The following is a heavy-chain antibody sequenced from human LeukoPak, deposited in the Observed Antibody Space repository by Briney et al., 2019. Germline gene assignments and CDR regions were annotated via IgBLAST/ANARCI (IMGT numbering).Heavy chain of an antibody. D-gene: IGHD3-3*01. J-gene: IGHJ4*02. V-gene: IGHV4-38-2*02. CDR3: ARAYYDFWSGYSYYFDY. Sequence: SETLSLTCTVSGYSISSGYYWGWIRQPPGKGLEWIGSIYHSGSTYYNPSLKSRVTISVDTSKNQFSLKLSSVTAADTAVYYYARAYYDFWSGYSYYFDYWGQGTLVTVSS. CDR2: IYHSGST. CDR1: GYSISSGYY.